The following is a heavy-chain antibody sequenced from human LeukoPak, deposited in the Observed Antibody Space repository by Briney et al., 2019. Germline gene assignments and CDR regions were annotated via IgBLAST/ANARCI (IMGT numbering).Heavy chain of an antibody. Sequence: SETLSLTCTVSGGSISSGDYYWSWIRQPPGKGLEWIGYIYYSGSTYYNPSLKSRVTISVDTSKNQFPLKLSSVTAADTAVYYCARAPGDIEAFDIWGQGTMVTVSS. CDR3: ARAPGDIEAFDI. V-gene: IGHV4-30-4*08. CDR2: IYYSGST. J-gene: IGHJ3*02. CDR1: GGSISSGDYY.